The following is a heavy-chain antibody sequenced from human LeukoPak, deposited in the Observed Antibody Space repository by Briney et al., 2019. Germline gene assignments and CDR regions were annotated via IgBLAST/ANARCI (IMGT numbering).Heavy chain of an antibody. D-gene: IGHD5-12*01. CDR3: ARVSGYDYYYYYYMDV. V-gene: IGHV3-64*01. J-gene: IGHJ6*03. CDR2: ISSNGGST. Sequence: GGSLRLSCAASGFTFSSYAMHWVRQAPGKGLEYVSAISSNGGSTYYANSVKGRFTISRDNSKNTLYLQMGSLRAEDMAVYYCARVSGYDYYYYYYMDVWGKGTTVTVSS. CDR1: GFTFSSYA.